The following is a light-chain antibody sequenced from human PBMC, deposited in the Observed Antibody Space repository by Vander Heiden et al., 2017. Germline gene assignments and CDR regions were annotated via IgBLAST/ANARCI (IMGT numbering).Light chain of an antibody. Sequence: SYELTHPPSVSVSPGQTARITCPGDALPTKYAYWNQQKSGQAPVVVIYEDNKRPSGIPERFSGSSSGTMATLTISGAQVEDEADYYCYSTDSSGKRGVFGGGTKLTVL. CDR3: YSTDSSGKRGV. CDR2: EDN. V-gene: IGLV3-10*01. J-gene: IGLJ2*01. CDR1: ALPTKY.